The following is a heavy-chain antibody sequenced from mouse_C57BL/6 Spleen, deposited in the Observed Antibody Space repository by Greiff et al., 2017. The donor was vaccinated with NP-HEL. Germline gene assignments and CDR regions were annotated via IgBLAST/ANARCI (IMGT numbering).Heavy chain of an antibody. CDR2: INPNNGGT. V-gene: IGHV1-26*01. D-gene: IGHD1-1*02. CDR3: ARDRYGTFDY. J-gene: IGHJ2*01. Sequence: VQLQQSGPELVKPGASVKISCKASGYTFTDYYMNWVKQSHGKSLEWIGDINPNNGGTSYNQKFKGKATLTVDKSSSTAYMELRSLTSEDSAVYYCARDRYGTFDYWGQGTTLTVSS. CDR1: GYTFTDYY.